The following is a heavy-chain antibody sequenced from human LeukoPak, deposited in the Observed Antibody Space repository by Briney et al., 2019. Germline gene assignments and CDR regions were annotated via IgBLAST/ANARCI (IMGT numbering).Heavy chain of an antibody. V-gene: IGHV2-70*11. D-gene: IGHD6-13*01. J-gene: IGHJ4*02. CDR3: ARTYSSSWYLPEDY. Sequence: SGPTLVNPTQTRTLTCTFSGFSLSTSGMCVSWIRQPPGKALEWLARIDWDDDKYYITSLKTRLTISKDTSKNQVVLTMTNMDPVDTATYYCARTYSSSWYLPEDYWGQGTLVTVSS. CDR1: GFSLSTSGMC. CDR2: IDWDDDK.